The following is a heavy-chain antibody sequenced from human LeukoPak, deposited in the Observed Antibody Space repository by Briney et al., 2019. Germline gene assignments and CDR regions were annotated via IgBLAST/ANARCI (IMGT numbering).Heavy chain of an antibody. V-gene: IGHV3-23*01. CDR1: GFPFSSYG. CDR3: ARERSPYADFHY. D-gene: IGHD2-2*01. Sequence: SGGSLRLSCAASGFPFSSYGMSWVRQAPEKGLEWVSGISGSGGSTYYADSVKGRFTISRDNFKDTLYLQMNSLRAEDAAVYYCARERSPYADFHYWGQGTLVTVPS. CDR2: ISGSGGST. J-gene: IGHJ4*02.